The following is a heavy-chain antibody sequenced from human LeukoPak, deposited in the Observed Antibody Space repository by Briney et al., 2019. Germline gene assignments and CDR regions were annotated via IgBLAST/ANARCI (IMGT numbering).Heavy chain of an antibody. J-gene: IGHJ4*02. Sequence: ASVKVSCKASGGTFSSYAISWVRQAPGQGLEWMGGIIPIFGTANYAQKFQGRVTITADESTSTAYMELSSLRSEDTAVYYCARVDGSGPNAPHDFWGQGSLVTVSS. CDR2: IIPIFGTA. CDR1: GGTFSSYA. V-gene: IGHV1-69*13. CDR3: ARVDGSGPNAPHDF. D-gene: IGHD3-10*01.